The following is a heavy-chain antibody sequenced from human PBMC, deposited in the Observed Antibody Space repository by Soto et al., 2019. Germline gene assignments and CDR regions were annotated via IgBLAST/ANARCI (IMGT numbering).Heavy chain of an antibody. CDR2: IYPGDSDT. V-gene: IGHV5-51*01. Sequence: EVQLVQSGAEVKKPGESLKISCKGSGYSFTSYWIGWVRQMPGKGLEWMGIIYPGDSDTRYSPSFQGQVTISADKSISTAYLQWSSLTSSVTGMYYCARLGPDSGVFTSFDYRGQGTLVTVSS. J-gene: IGHJ4*02. CDR3: ARLGPDSGVFTSFDY. CDR1: GYSFTSYW. D-gene: IGHD4-17*01.